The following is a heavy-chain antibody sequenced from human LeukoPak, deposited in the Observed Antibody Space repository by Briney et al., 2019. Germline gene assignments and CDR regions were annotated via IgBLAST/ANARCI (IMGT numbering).Heavy chain of an antibody. CDR2: IYPGDSDT. D-gene: IGHD3-22*01. CDR3: ARPTYYYDSSGYYLDY. J-gene: IGHJ4*02. CDR1: GYSFTSYW. V-gene: IGHV5-51*01. Sequence: GESLKISCKGSGYSFTSYWIGWVRQMPGKGLEWMGIIYPGDSDTRYSPSFQGLVTISADKSITTAYLQWSSLKASDTAMYYCARPTYYYDSSGYYLDYWGQGTLVTVSS.